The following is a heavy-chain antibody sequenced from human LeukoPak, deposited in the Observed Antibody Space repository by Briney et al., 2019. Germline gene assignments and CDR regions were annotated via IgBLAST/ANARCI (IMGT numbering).Heavy chain of an antibody. CDR1: GFTFSSYG. CDR2: ISGSGGST. Sequence: GGSLRLSCAASGFTFSSYGMHWVRQAPGKGLEWVSSISGSGGSTQYAASVQGRLTISRDNSKNTLYLQMNSLRAEDTAVYYCAKDPNGDYIGTFDIWGQGTMVTVSS. CDR3: AKDPNGDYIGTFDI. V-gene: IGHV3-23*01. D-gene: IGHD4-17*01. J-gene: IGHJ3*02.